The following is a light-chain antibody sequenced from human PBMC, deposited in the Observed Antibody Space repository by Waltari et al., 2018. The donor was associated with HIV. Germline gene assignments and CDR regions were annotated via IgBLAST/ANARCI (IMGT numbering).Light chain of an antibody. CDR1: SSDIGTYDL. V-gene: IGLV2-23*02. CDR3: CSFSPNGASWV. Sequence: QSALTQPASVSGSPGQSITVSCTGTSSDIGTYDLVSWYQQEPGKAPKLIIHDVTARASGVSSRVSGSKSGNTAFLTISGLQVEDESLYFCCSFSPNGASWVFGGGTKVTVL. CDR2: DVT. J-gene: IGLJ3*02.